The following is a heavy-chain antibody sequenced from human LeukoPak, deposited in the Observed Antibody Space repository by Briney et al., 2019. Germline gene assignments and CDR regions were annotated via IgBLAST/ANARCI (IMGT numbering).Heavy chain of an antibody. Sequence: KGLEWVSAITGSGDTTYYADSVKGRFTISRDNSKNTLYVEMNTLRAEDTAVYYCAKWGDYDILTGYYVSDFWGQGTLVTVSS. CDR3: AKWGDYDILTGYYVSDF. J-gene: IGHJ4*02. V-gene: IGHV3-23*01. CDR2: ITGSGDTT. D-gene: IGHD3-9*01.